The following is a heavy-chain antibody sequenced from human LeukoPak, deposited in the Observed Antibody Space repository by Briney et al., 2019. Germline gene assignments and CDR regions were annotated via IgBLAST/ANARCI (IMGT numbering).Heavy chain of an antibody. J-gene: IGHJ4*02. CDR3: ARASARGVVVDY. CDR2: IYYSGST. Sequence: NPSQTLSLTCAVCGGSISSGGYYWSWIRQHTGKGLKWIGYIYYSGSTYYNPSLKSRVTISVDRSKNQSSLKLSSVTAADTAVYYCARASARGVVVDYWGQGILVTVSS. D-gene: IGHD3-3*01. V-gene: IGHV4-31*11. CDR1: GGSISSGGYY.